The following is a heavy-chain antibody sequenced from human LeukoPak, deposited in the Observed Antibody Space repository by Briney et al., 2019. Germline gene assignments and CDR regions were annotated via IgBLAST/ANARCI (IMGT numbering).Heavy chain of an antibody. CDR1: GGTFRSYA. J-gene: IGHJ4*02. D-gene: IGHD4-23*01. Sequence: ASVKVSCKASGGTFRSYALSWVRQAPGQGLEWMGGIIPLMGTSDHAQKFERRLAISADESTSTGYMELGNLTSEDTAVYYCATHSLDHSRGYSDYWGQGTLVIVSS. CDR3: ATHSLDHSRGYSDY. V-gene: IGHV1-69*13. CDR2: IIPLMGTS.